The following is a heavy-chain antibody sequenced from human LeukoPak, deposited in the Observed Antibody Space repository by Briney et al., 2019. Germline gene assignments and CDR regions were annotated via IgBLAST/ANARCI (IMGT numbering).Heavy chain of an antibody. CDR1: GFTFSSYS. Sequence: GGSLRLSCAGSGFTFSSYSMNWVRQAPGKGLAWVSSISSTTSYINYADSVRGRFTISRDNAKNSLYLQMNSLRAEDTAVYYCARSLTAAAGNLGYWGQGTLITVSS. CDR3: ARSLTAAAGNLGY. D-gene: IGHD6-13*01. V-gene: IGHV3-21*01. CDR2: ISSTTSYI. J-gene: IGHJ4*02.